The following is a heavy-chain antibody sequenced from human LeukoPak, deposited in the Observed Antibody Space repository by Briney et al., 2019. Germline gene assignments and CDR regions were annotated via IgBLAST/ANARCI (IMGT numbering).Heavy chain of an antibody. CDR2: IYYSGST. Sequence: SQTLSLTCTVSGGSISSGGYYWSWIRQHPGKGLEWIGYIYYSGSTYYNPSLKSRVTISVDTSKNQFSLKLSSVTAADTAVYYCARGPLRLGELSFDYWGQGTLVTVSS. J-gene: IGHJ4*02. D-gene: IGHD3-16*02. CDR3: ARGPLRLGELSFDY. V-gene: IGHV4-31*03. CDR1: GGSISSGGYY.